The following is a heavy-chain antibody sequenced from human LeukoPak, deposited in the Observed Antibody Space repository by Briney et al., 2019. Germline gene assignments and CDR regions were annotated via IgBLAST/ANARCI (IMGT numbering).Heavy chain of an antibody. CDR2: IRSKANSYAT. V-gene: IGHV3-73*01. CDR3: TRRSGDFWSGYYSANYYYYMDV. J-gene: IGHJ6*03. Sequence: WVRQASGKGLEWVVRIRSKANSYATAYAASVKGRFTISRDDSKNTAYLQMNSLKTEDTAVYYCTRRSGDFWSGYYSANYYYYMDVWGKGTTVTVSS. D-gene: IGHD3-3*01.